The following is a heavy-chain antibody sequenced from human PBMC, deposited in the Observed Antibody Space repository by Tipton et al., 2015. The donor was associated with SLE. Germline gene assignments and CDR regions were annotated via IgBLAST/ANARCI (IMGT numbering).Heavy chain of an antibody. CDR3: ARFLTTGQLDL. J-gene: IGHJ5*02. V-gene: IGHV4-34*01. D-gene: IGHD4-11*01. CDR1: GGSISTYY. CDR2: INHSGRT. Sequence: TLSLTCTLSGGSISTYYWSWIRQPPGKGLEWIGEINHSGRTNFNPSLKSRVTLSIDTSKNQFSLILISVTAADTAVYYCARFLTTGQLDLWDQGALVTVSS.